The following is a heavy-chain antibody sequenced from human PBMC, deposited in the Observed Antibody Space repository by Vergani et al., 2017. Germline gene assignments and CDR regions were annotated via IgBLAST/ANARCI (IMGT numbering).Heavy chain of an antibody. CDR1: GFTVSSNY. J-gene: IGHJ4*02. D-gene: IGHD2-2*01. CDR2: IYSGGST. CDR3: ARDHSVGDIVVVPAATAFDY. V-gene: IGHV3-66*02. Sequence: EVQLVESGGGLVKPGGSLRLSCAASGFTVSSNYMSWVRQAPGKGLEWVSDIYSGGSTYYADSVKGRFTISRDNSKNTLYLQMNSLRAEDTAVYYCARDHSVGDIVVVPAATAFDYWGQGALVAVSS.